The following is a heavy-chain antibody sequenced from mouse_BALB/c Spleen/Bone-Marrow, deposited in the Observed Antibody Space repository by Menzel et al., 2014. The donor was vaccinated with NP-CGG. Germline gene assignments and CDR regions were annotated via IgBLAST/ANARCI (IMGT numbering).Heavy chain of an antibody. CDR3: TRGGNWDDFDS. J-gene: IGHJ2*01. CDR2: ISSGSSTI. CDR1: GFTFSSFG. D-gene: IGHD4-1*01. Sequence: EVKVVESGGGLVQPGGSRKLSCAASGFTFSSFGMHWVRQAPEKGLEWVAYISSGSSTIVYADTVKGRFTVSRDNPKNTLFLQMTSLRSEDTAMYFCTRGGNWDDFDSWGQGTTLTVSS. V-gene: IGHV5-17*02.